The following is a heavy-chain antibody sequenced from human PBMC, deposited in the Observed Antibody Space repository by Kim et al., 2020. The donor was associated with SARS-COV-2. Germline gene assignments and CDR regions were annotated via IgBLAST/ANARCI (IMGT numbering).Heavy chain of an antibody. Sequence: GGSLRLSCAASGFTFSSYSMNWVRQAPGKGLEWVSYISSSSSTIYYADSVKGRFTISRDNAKNSLYLQMNSLRDEDTAVYYCARVPPEHYGSGNSFTGELDYWGQGTLVTVSS. J-gene: IGHJ4*02. CDR2: ISSSSSTI. D-gene: IGHD3-10*01. CDR3: ARVPPEHYGSGNSFTGELDY. CDR1: GFTFSSYS. V-gene: IGHV3-48*02.